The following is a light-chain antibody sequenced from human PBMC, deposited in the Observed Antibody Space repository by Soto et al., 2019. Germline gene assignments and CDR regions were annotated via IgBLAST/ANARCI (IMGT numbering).Light chain of an antibody. J-gene: IGLJ1*01. CDR1: SSDVGGYNY. Sequence: SVLTQPRSVSGSPGQSVTISCTGTSSDVGGYNYVSWYQQYSGKAPKVMIYDVSKRPSGVPDRFSGSKSGNTASLTISGLQAEDEADYYCCSYAASNTFVFGTGTKVTVL. CDR3: CSYAASNTFV. V-gene: IGLV2-11*01. CDR2: DVS.